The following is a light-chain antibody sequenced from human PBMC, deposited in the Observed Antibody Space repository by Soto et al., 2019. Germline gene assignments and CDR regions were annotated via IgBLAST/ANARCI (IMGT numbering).Light chain of an antibody. CDR1: SSDVGAYNY. CDR3: SSYTGSSTFV. Sequence: QSALTQPASVSGSPGQSISISCAGSSSDVGAYNYVSWYQQHPGKAPKLIIFDVSDRPSGVSHRFSGSKSGITASLTISGLQAEDAADYYCSSYTGSSTFVFGPGTKVTVL. J-gene: IGLJ1*01. V-gene: IGLV2-14*03. CDR2: DVS.